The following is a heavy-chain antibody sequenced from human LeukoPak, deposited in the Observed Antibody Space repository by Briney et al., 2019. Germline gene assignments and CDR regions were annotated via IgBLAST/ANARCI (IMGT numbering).Heavy chain of an antibody. Sequence: PGGSLKLSCAASGFTFSSYSMNWVRQAPGKGLEWVSSISSSSSYIYYADSVKGRFTISRDNAKNSLYLQMNSLRAEDAAVYYCARGLELGISPFDYWGQGTLVTVSS. CDR1: GFTFSSYS. CDR2: ISSSSSYI. D-gene: IGHD7-27*01. J-gene: IGHJ4*02. V-gene: IGHV3-21*01. CDR3: ARGLELGISPFDY.